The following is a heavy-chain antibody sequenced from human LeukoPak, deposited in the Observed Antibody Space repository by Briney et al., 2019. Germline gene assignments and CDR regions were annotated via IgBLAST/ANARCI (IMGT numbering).Heavy chain of an antibody. J-gene: IGHJ5*02. CDR2: INPNSGGT. Sequence: ASVKVSCKASGYTFTGYYMHWVRQAPGQGLEWMGWINPNSGGTNYAQKFQGRVTMTRDTSISTAYMELSRLRSDDTAAYYCARPYSNYFNWFDPWGQGTLVTVSS. V-gene: IGHV1-2*02. D-gene: IGHD4-11*01. CDR1: GYTFTGYY. CDR3: ARPYSNYFNWFDP.